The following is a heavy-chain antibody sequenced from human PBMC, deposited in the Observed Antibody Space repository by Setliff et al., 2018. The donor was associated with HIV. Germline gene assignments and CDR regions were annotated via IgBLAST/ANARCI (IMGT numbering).Heavy chain of an antibody. J-gene: IGHJ4*02. CDR1: GDSISTDY. CDR2: IYNSGSV. V-gene: IGHV4-4*09. D-gene: IGHD3-10*01. CDR3: ARVQVSGTYPIDY. Sequence: KPSETLSLTCTVSGDSISTDYWTWIRQPPGKGLEWIGYIYNSGSVNYNPSLKSRVTISVDTSKNQFSLKLSSVTAADTAVYYCARVQVSGTYPIDYWGQGTLVTVSS.